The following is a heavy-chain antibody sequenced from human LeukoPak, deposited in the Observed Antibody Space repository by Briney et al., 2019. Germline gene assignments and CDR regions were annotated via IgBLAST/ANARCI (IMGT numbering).Heavy chain of an antibody. D-gene: IGHD3-10*01. CDR2: FSSDGSST. CDR1: GFTFSSSA. V-gene: IGHV3-64D*06. J-gene: IGHJ4*01. CDR3: VKTLKYYGSGRGLFDC. Sequence: GSRRLSCSASGFTFSSSAMYWVSQAPGKGLEYVSAFSSDGSSTFYADSVKGRLTISRDNSKNMLYLQMSSLRADDTAVYYCVKTLKYYGSGRGLFDCWGQGMLVSVSS.